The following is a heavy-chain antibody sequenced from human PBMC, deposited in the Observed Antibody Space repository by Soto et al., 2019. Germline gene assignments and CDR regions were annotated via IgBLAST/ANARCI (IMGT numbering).Heavy chain of an antibody. Sequence: GGSLRLSCAASGLNFEKCSMNWVRQPPGKGPEWLASISPSSTYIRYADPVKGRFTISRDNARNSLSLQMINLRADDTAIYYCGADKGDIDLVTDTTWGQGTLVTVSS. CDR3: GADKGDIDLVTDTT. CDR1: GLNFEKCS. CDR2: ISPSSTYI. D-gene: IGHD2-21*02. J-gene: IGHJ5*02. V-gene: IGHV3-21*04.